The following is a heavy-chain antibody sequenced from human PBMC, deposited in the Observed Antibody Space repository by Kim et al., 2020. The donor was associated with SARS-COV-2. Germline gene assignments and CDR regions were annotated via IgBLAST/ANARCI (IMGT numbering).Heavy chain of an antibody. CDR3: ARNDYGDYGREAFDI. CDR2: IWYDGSNK. J-gene: IGHJ3*02. Sequence: GGSLRLSCAVSGFTFSSYGMHWVRQAPGKGLEWVAVIWYDGSNKYYADSVTGRFTISRDNSKNTLYLQMNSLRAEDTAVYYCARNDYGDYGREAFDIWGQETMVTLSS. CDR1: GFTFSSYG. V-gene: IGHV3-33*01. D-gene: IGHD4-17*01.